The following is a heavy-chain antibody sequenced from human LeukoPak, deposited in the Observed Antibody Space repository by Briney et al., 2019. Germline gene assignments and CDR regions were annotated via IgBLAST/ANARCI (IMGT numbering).Heavy chain of an antibody. Sequence: GASVKVSCKASGYTFTSYYMHWVRQAPGQGLEWMGIINPSGGSTSYAQKFQGRVTMTRDTSTSTVYMELRSLRSDDTAVYYCARGSHIAVAGTGFDPWGQGTLVTVSS. D-gene: IGHD6-19*01. CDR2: INPSGGST. V-gene: IGHV1-46*01. J-gene: IGHJ5*02. CDR3: ARGSHIAVAGTGFDP. CDR1: GYTFTSYY.